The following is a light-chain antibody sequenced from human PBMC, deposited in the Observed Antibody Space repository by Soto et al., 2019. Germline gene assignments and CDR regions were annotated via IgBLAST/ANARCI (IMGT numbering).Light chain of an antibody. V-gene: IGKV1-33*01. CDR1: QNINNY. CDR2: DAS. J-gene: IGKJ5*01. Sequence: DIQMTQSPSSLSASVGYRVSITCQASQNINNYLNWYQQKPGRAPKLLIYDASNLEAGVPSRFRGSGSGTDFTFTISRLQPEDIATYYCQQYENLPTFGQGTRLEI. CDR3: QQYENLPT.